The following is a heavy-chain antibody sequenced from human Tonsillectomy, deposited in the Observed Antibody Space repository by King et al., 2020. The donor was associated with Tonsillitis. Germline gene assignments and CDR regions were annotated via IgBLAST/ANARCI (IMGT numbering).Heavy chain of an antibody. CDR3: ARVGTLVVGDFDY. D-gene: IGHD1-26*01. CDR1: GYSISSGYF. J-gene: IGHJ4*02. Sequence: QLQESGPGLVEPSETLSLTCAVSGYSISSGYFWAWIRQPPGKGLEWIGGMFHSGRSHYNPSLQSRVTISVDTSKNQFSLKLSSVTVADTAVYYCARVGTLVVGDFDYWGQGTLVTVSS. V-gene: IGHV4-38-2*01. CDR2: MFHSGRS.